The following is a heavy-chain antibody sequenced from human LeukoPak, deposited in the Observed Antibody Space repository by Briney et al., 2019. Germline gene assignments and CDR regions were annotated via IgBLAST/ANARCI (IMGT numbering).Heavy chain of an antibody. CDR3: ARDAGYCSSTSCYNWFDP. Sequence: SETLSLTCAVYGGSFSGYYWSWIRKPPGKGLEWIGEINHSGRTNYNPSLKSRVTISVDTSKNQFSLKLSSVTAADTAVYYCARDAGYCSSTSCYNWFDPWGQGTLVTVSS. CDR2: INHSGRT. CDR1: GGSFSGYY. D-gene: IGHD2-2*01. V-gene: IGHV4-34*01. J-gene: IGHJ5*02.